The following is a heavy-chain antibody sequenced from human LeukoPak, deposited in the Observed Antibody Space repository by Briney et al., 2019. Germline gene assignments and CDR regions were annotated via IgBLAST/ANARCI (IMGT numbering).Heavy chain of an antibody. J-gene: IGHJ4*02. V-gene: IGHV4-4*07. Sequence: SETLSLTCTVSGGSISTYYWSWIRQPAGRGLEWIGRIYTSGSTNYNPSLKSRVTMSVDTSKKQFSLKLRSVTAADTAVYYCARGRTYYLGSGTYYNTLDYWGQGSLVTVSS. CDR3: ARGRTYYLGSGTYYNTLDY. CDR2: IYTSGST. D-gene: IGHD3-10*01. CDR1: GGSISTYY.